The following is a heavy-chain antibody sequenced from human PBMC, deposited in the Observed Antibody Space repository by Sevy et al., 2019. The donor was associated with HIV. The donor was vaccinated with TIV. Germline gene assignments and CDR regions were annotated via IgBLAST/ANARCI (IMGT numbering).Heavy chain of an antibody. CDR3: ARDHGILWFGELSPNYYYYYGMDV. CDR2: ISAYNGNT. J-gene: IGHJ6*02. D-gene: IGHD3-10*01. V-gene: IGHV1-18*01. CDR1: GYTFTSYG. Sequence: ASVKVSCKASGYTFTSYGISWVRQAPGQGLEWMGWISAYNGNTNYAQKLQGRVTMTTDKSTSTAYMELRSLRSDDTAVYYCARDHGILWFGELSPNYYYYYGMDVWGQGTTVTVSS.